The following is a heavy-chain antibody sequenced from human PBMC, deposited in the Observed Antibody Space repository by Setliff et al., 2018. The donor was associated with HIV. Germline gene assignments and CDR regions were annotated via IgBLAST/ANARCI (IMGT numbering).Heavy chain of an antibody. CDR1: GYTFSSYG. CDR3: ATYHYYDSSAYFIDLYYFDY. D-gene: IGHD3-22*01. CDR2: ISPSNGYT. Sequence: ASVKVSCKASGYTFSSYGISWVRQAPGQGLEWMGWISPSNGYTDYAQKFQGRVTMTRNTSISTAYMELSSLRSEDTAVYYCATYHYYDSSAYFIDLYYFDYWGQGTLVTVSS. J-gene: IGHJ4*02. V-gene: IGHV1-8*02.